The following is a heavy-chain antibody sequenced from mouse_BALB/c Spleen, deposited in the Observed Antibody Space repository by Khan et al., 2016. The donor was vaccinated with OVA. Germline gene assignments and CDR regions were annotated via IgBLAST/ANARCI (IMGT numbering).Heavy chain of an antibody. D-gene: IGHD4-1*01. J-gene: IGHJ3*01. CDR2: LNSDGYYT. CDR3: ASHLTGSFAY. Sequence: EVQRVESGGDLVKPGGSLRLSCAASGFTFSTYGMSWVRQFPDKRLEWVATLNSDGYYTYYPDTLKGRFNISRHNAENTLDLKMSSLKSEDPAIYYCASHLTGSFAYWGHGTLVTVSA. V-gene: IGHV5-6*01. CDR1: GFTFSTYG.